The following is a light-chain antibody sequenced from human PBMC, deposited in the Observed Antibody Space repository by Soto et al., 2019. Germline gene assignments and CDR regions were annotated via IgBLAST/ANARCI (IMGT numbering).Light chain of an antibody. CDR1: QSVQDND. CDR2: YAS. J-gene: IGKJ4*01. Sequence: EIWCWQSPDTLSWCPGERATLSCMASQSVQDNDLARYPRKPGQAPRFRIYYASCMATGIPDRFSGSGSGTHFTLTVNRVEPEDFAVSYCQQYGSMRVSFGGGTEV. CDR3: QQYGSMRVS. V-gene: IGKV3-20*01.